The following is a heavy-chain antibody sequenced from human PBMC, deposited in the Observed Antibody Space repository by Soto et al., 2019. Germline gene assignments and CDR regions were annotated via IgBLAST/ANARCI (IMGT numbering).Heavy chain of an antibody. V-gene: IGHV1-18*01. CDR1: GYTFTSYG. D-gene: IGHD3-16*01. CDR2: ISAHNGNT. Sequence: QVHLVQSGAEVKKPGASVKVSCKASGYTFTSYGITWVRQAPGQGLEWMGWISAHNGNTDYAQKLQGRVIVTRDTSTSTAYMELRCLISADTAMYYWARGGDGDYWGQGALVTVSS. CDR3: ARGGDGDY. J-gene: IGHJ4*02.